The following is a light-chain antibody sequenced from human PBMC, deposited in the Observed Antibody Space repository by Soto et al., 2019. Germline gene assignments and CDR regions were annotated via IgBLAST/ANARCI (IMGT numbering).Light chain of an antibody. CDR2: GNN. V-gene: IGLV1-40*01. J-gene: IGLJ3*02. CDR1: SSNIGAGYD. CDR3: QSYDRSLSGTV. Sequence: QPVLTQPPSVSGPPGQRVTISCTGSSSNIGAGYDVHWYKQLPGTAPKLLIFGNNNRPSGVPDRFSGSKFGPSASLAITGLQDDDEADYYCQSYDRSLSGTVLGGGTQLTVL.